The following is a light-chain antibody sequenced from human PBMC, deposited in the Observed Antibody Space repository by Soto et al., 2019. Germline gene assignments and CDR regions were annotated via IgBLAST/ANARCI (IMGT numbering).Light chain of an antibody. Sequence: EIVLTQSPGTLSLSPGERATLSCRASQSVSSSYLAWYQQKPGQAPRLLIYGASSRATGIPDRFSGSGSGTDFTLPINRLEPEDFAVYYCQQYGSSPPTWTFGQGTKVDIK. J-gene: IGKJ1*01. CDR2: GAS. CDR1: QSVSSSY. CDR3: QQYGSSPPTWT. V-gene: IGKV3-20*01.